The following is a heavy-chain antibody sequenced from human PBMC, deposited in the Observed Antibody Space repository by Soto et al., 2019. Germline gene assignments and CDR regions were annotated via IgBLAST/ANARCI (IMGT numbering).Heavy chain of an antibody. Sequence: GGSLRLSCAASGFTFSSYAMSWVRQAPGKGLEWVSAISGSGGSTYYADSVKGRFTISRDNSKNTLYLQMNSLRAEDTAVYYCAKDSYDSSGYCLDYWGQGTLVTVSS. V-gene: IGHV3-23*01. D-gene: IGHD3-22*01. CDR1: GFTFSSYA. J-gene: IGHJ4*02. CDR2: ISGSGGST. CDR3: AKDSYDSSGYCLDY.